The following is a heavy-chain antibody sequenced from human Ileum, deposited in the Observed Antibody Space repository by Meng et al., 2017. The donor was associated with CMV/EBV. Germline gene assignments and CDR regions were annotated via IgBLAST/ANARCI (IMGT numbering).Heavy chain of an antibody. CDR3: ARAPITASRHNCFDS. CDR1: GGSIRSGSCS. Sequence: QRLMQKPVTVTVNPSETVPLTCTVLGGSIRSGSCSWAGIRQPTVKGLEWSGIISFIGNTFYTPSLKTRVTISIDTSKSQFSLNLNSVTAADTAVYFCARAPITASRHNCFDSWGQGTLVTVSS. CDR2: ISFIGNT. D-gene: IGHD1-20*01. J-gene: IGHJ5*01. V-gene: IGHV4-39*07.